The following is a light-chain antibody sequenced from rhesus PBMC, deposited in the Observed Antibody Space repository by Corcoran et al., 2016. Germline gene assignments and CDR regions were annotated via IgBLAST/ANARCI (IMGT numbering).Light chain of an antibody. Sequence: DIQMTQSPSSLSASVGDTVTLTCRASRSISSWLAWYQQKPGKAPKLLIYKASTLQSGVPSRFSGSGSGTDFTLTISSLQSEDFATYYCQQYSSSPWTFGQGTKVE. CDR1: RSISSW. V-gene: IGKV1-22*01. CDR3: QQYSSSPWT. J-gene: IGKJ1*01. CDR2: KAS.